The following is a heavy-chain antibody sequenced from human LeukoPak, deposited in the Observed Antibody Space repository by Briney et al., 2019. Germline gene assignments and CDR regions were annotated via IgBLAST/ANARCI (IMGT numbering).Heavy chain of an antibody. Sequence: PSETLSLTCAVSGGSISSSTNWWSWVRQPPGKGLEWIGEIYHSGGTNYNPSLKSRVTISVDTSKNQFSLKLSSVTAADTAVYYCARDQSHYYDSSGADYWGQGTLVTVSS. V-gene: IGHV4-4*02. CDR2: IYHSGGT. CDR1: GGSISSSTNW. J-gene: IGHJ4*02. CDR3: ARDQSHYYDSSGADY. D-gene: IGHD3-22*01.